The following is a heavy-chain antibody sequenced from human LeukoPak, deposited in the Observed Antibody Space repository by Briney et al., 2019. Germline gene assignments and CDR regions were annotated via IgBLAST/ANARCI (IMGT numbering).Heavy chain of an antibody. V-gene: IGHV3-7*01. CDR2: LKQVGSEK. CDR3: ARVPVCSGGSCYSVYTFDI. J-gene: IGHJ3*02. D-gene: IGHD2-15*01. CDR1: GFTFLRYW. Sequence: GGSLRLSCAASGFTFLRYWLGWVGQAPGTGLDGVANLKQVGSEKYYVDSVKGRFTIPRDNAENSLYLQMNSLRAEDTAVYYCARVPVCSGGSCYSVYTFDIWGQGTMVTVSS.